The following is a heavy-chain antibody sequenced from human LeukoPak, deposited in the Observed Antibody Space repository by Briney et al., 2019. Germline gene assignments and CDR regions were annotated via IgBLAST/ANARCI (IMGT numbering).Heavy chain of an antibody. V-gene: IGHV3-20*04. Sequence: GGSLRLSCAASGLTFDDYGMSWVRQGPGKGLEWVSGINWNGGSTAYADSVKGRFAISRDNARNSLYLQMTGLSAEDAALYYCARVSVSGYYFDYWGQGTLVTVSS. D-gene: IGHD5/OR15-5a*01. CDR3: ARVSVSGYYFDY. CDR2: INWNGGST. CDR1: GLTFDDYG. J-gene: IGHJ4*02.